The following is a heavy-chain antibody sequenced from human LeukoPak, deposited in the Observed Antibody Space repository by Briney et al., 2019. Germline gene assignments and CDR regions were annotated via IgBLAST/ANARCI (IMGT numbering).Heavy chain of an antibody. D-gene: IGHD2-15*01. V-gene: IGHV1-3*01. J-gene: IGHJ4*02. CDR2: INAGNGNT. Sequence: ASVKVSCKASGYTFTSYAMHWVRQAPGQRLEWMGWINAGNGNTKYSQKFQGRATITRDTSASTTYMELSSLRSEDTAVYYCARSSYCSGGSCYSFFDYWGQGTLVTVSS. CDR3: ARSSYCSGGSCYSFFDY. CDR1: GYTFTSYA.